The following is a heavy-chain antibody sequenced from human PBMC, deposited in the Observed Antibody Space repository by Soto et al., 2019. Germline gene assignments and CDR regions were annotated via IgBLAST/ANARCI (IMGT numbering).Heavy chain of an antibody. V-gene: IGHV4-34*01. CDR3: ARATYCSGGSCPKRLNYYYYGMDV. CDR2: INHSGST. J-gene: IGHJ6*02. Sequence: SETLSLTCTVSGGSISSYYWSWIRQPPGKGLEWIGEINHSGSTNYNPSLKSRVTISVDTSKNQFSLKLSSVTAADTAVYYCARATYCSGGSCPKRLNYYYYGMDVWGQGTTVTVSS. CDR1: GGSISSYY. D-gene: IGHD2-15*01.